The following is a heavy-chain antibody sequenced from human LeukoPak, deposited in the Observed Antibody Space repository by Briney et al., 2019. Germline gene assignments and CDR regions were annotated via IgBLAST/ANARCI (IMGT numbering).Heavy chain of an antibody. CDR1: GFTFSSYD. J-gene: IGHJ3*02. CDR2: ISGSGGST. CDR3: AKDQGGYSYGSDAFDI. Sequence: GGSLRLSCAASGFTFSSYDMHWVRQATGKGLEWVSAISGSGGSTYYADSVKGRFTISRDNSKNTLYLQMNSLRAEDTAVYYCAKDQGGYSYGSDAFDIWGQGTMVTVSS. V-gene: IGHV3-23*01. D-gene: IGHD5-18*01.